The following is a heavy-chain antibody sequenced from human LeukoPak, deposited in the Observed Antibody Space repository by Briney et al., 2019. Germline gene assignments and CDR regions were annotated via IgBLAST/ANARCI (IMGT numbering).Heavy chain of an antibody. CDR3: ARSVYFDWLSLN. D-gene: IGHD3-9*01. Sequence: GASVTVSCKASGYTFTGYYMHWVRQAPGQGLEWMGWINPNSGGTNYAQKFQGRVTMTRDTSISTAYMELSRLRSDDTAVYYCARSVYFDWLSLNWGQGTLVTVSS. J-gene: IGHJ4*02. V-gene: IGHV1-2*02. CDR1: GYTFTGYY. CDR2: INPNSGGT.